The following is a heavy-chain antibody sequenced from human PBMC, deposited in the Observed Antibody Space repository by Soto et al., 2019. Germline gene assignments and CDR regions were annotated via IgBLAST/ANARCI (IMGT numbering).Heavy chain of an antibody. J-gene: IGHJ5*02. Sequence: TLSLTCAVHGGSFSDYYWSWIRQPPEKGLEWIGEIYYSGRTNYNPSLKSRVTISVDTSKNQFSLKLSSVTAADTAVYYCAREVNYYDSSGYYRNWFDPWGQGTLVTVSS. V-gene: IGHV4-34*01. D-gene: IGHD3-22*01. CDR1: GGSFSDYY. CDR3: AREVNYYDSSGYYRNWFDP. CDR2: IYYSGRT.